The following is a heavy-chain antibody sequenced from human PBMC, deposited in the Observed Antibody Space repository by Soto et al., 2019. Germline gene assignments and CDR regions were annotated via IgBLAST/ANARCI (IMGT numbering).Heavy chain of an antibody. CDR3: SADHPHMARGWPV. D-gene: IGHD2-21*01. CDR1: GFDFGSFG. CDR2: IVVVSGST. V-gene: IGHV1-58*02. J-gene: IGHJ6*02. Sequence: SVKFSCKASGFDFGSFGIQFLRQTRGRGLEWIGWIVVVSGSTNYARQFQVRVAISRNMSSSTAYLDLYDLKSDDTAVYFCSADHPHMARGWPVWGQGTTVTVSS.